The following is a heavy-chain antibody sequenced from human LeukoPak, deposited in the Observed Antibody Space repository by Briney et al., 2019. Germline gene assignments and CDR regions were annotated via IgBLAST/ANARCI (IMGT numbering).Heavy chain of an antibody. Sequence: GGSLRLSCAASGFTFSSYAMHWVRQAPGKGLVWVAIISYDGSNKYYADSVKGRFTISRDNSKNTLYLQINSLRAEDTAVYYCATDPDSSGYYYPIFDYWGQGTLVTVSS. CDR3: ATDPDSSGYYYPIFDY. V-gene: IGHV3-30-3*01. CDR2: ISYDGSNK. CDR1: GFTFSSYA. J-gene: IGHJ4*02. D-gene: IGHD3-22*01.